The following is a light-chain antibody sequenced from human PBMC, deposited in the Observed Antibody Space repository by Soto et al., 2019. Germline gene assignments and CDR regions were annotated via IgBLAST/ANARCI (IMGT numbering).Light chain of an antibody. J-gene: IGKJ5*01. CDR1: QSISSY. CDR3: QQSYSTPIT. V-gene: IGKV1-39*01. CDR2: AAS. Sequence: DIQMTQYPSSLSASVGERVTITCRASQSISSYLNWYQQKPGKAPKLLIYAASSLQSAVPSRFSGSGSGTDFTLTISSLQPEDFATYYCQQSYSTPITFGQGTRLE.